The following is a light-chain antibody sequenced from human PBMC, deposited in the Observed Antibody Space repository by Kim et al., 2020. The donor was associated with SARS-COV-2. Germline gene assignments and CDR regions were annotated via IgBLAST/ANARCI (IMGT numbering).Light chain of an antibody. CDR1: NSDVGSYDL. J-gene: IGLJ2*01. CDR3: FSYAGTSAL. Sequence: QSALTQPASVSGSPGQSITISCTGTNSDVGSYDLVSWYQQHPGKVPKLVIFEVTKRPSGVSNRFSGSKSGNTASLTISGLQAEDEADYYCFSYAGTSALFGGGTQLTVL. V-gene: IGLV2-23*02. CDR2: EVT.